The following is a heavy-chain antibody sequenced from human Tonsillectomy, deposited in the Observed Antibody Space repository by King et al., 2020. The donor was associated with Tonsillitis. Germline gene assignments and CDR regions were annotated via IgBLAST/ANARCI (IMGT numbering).Heavy chain of an antibody. CDR2: IVYDGSNK. D-gene: IGHD2-2*01. CDR1: GFTFSSYA. V-gene: IGHV3-30*14. CDR3: ARLVGYCSSTSCPLDY. J-gene: IGHJ4*02. Sequence: VQLVESGGGVVQPGRSLRLSCAASGFTFSSYAMHWVPQAPGKGVEGVEVIVYDGSNKYNADTVKGRFIISGDNSKNRLYLQMNSRRAEDTAVYYCARLVGYCSSTSCPLDYWGQGTLVTVSS.